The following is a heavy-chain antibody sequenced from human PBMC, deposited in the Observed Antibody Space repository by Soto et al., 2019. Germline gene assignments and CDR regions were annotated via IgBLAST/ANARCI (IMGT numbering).Heavy chain of an antibody. Sequence: QVQLVQSGAEMRKPGDSVKVSCKTSGYTFAIYGINWVRQAPGQGLQWMGWIGTYNGDTHYAQTLQGRVTVTTDTSTSTAYMELRSLRSDDTAVYYCASGTGTTSEGSLFDYWGQGTLVTVSS. CDR3: ASGTGTTSEGSLFDY. J-gene: IGHJ4*02. CDR2: IGTYNGDT. CDR1: GYTFAIYG. V-gene: IGHV1-18*01. D-gene: IGHD1-1*01.